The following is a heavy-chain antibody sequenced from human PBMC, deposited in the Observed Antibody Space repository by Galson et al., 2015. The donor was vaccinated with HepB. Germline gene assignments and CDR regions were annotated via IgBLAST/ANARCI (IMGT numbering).Heavy chain of an antibody. V-gene: IGHV4-31*02. CDR3: ARDKDYGGNYYFDY. Sequence: LRLSCAVSGFSIDSLFMTWIRQHPGKGLEWIGYISYSESTYYNPSLKSRVTISVDTSKNQFSLKLSSVTAADTAVYYCARDKDYGGNYYFDYWGQGTLVTVSS. J-gene: IGHJ4*02. CDR2: ISYSEST. CDR1: GFSIDSLF. D-gene: IGHD4-23*01.